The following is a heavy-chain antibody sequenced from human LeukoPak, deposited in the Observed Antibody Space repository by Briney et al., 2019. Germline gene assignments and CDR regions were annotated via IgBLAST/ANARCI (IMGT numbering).Heavy chain of an antibody. V-gene: IGHV1-18*01. CDR2: ISAYNGNT. J-gene: IGHJ4*02. CDR1: GYTFTSYG. CDR3: ATTRLLWFGVNDY. Sequence: AASVTVSFKASGYTFTSYGISWVRQAPGQGLEWMGWISAYNGNTNYAQKLQGRVTMTTDTSTSTAYMELRSLRSDDTAVYYCATTRLLWFGVNDYWGQGTLVTVSS. D-gene: IGHD3-10*01.